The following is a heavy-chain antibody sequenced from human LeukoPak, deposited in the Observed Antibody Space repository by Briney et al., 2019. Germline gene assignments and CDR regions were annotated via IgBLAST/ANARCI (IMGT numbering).Heavy chain of an antibody. CDR1: GFAFSNFG. CDR2: ISDNGLRT. Sequence: GGSLRLSCAASGFAFSNFGLNWVRQAPGKGLEWVAFISDNGLRTYYLESAKGRFTISRDNSKNSLYLQMNSLRAEDTALYYCARVVGVTYFEYWGQGTLVTVSS. D-gene: IGHD3-16*01. J-gene: IGHJ4*02. CDR3: ARVVGVTYFEY. V-gene: IGHV3-30*13.